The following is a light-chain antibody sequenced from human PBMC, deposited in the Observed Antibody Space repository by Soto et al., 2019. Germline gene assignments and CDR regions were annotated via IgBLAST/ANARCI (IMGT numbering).Light chain of an antibody. Sequence: QSVLTQPRSVSGSPGQSVTISCTGTSSDVGGYNYVSWYQQHPGKAPKLVIYDVTERPSGVPDRFSGSKSGNTASLTISGLQAEDEADYYCCSYAGSYTLVVFGGGTKLTVL. CDR1: SSDVGGYNY. V-gene: IGLV2-11*01. CDR2: DVT. CDR3: CSYAGSYTLVV. J-gene: IGLJ2*01.